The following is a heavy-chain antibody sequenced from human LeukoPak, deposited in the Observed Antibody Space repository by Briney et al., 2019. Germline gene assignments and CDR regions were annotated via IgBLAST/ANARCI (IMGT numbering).Heavy chain of an antibody. Sequence: QPGRSLRLSCAASGFTFSGSAMHWVRQASGKGLEWVGRIRSKANSYATAYAASVKGRFTISRDDSKNTAYLQMNSLKTEDTAVYYCPRRDTAMVSWGQGTLVTVSS. V-gene: IGHV3-73*01. CDR3: PRRDTAMVS. CDR1: GFTFSGSA. J-gene: IGHJ4*02. D-gene: IGHD5-18*01. CDR2: IRSKANSYAT.